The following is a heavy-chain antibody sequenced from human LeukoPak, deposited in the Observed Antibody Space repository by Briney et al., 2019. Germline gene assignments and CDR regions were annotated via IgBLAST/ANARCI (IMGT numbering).Heavy chain of an antibody. J-gene: IGHJ4*02. CDR3: ARHYCSGGNCYYFDH. D-gene: IGHD2-15*01. V-gene: IGHV4-59*08. CDR1: GGSISGYY. Sequence: PSETLSLTCTVSGGSISGYYWSWIRQPPGQGLEWIGFIYYRGTSKYNPSLMSRVTMSVDTSKNQVSLKLSSVTTADTAVYYCARHYCSGGNCYYFDHWGQGTLVTVSS. CDR2: IYYRGTS.